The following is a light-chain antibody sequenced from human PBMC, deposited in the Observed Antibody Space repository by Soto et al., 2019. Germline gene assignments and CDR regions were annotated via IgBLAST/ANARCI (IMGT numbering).Light chain of an antibody. J-gene: IGKJ5*01. V-gene: IGKV3D-15*01. CDR3: QQRNIWPPVT. CDR1: QSVSSN. Sequence: EIVMTQSPATLSVSPGERATLSCRASQSVSSNLAWYQQKPGQAPRLLIYGAFNRAAGIPARFSGSGSGTDFTLTISSLEPEDSAVYYCQQRNIWPPVTFGQGTLLEI. CDR2: GAF.